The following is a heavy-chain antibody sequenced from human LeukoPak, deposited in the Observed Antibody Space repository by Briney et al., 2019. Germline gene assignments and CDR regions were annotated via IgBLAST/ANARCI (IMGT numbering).Heavy chain of an antibody. CDR2: ISSSSSYI. V-gene: IGHV3-21*01. Sequence: PGGSLRLSCAASGFTFSSYSMNWVRQAPGKGLEWVSSISSSSSYIYYADSVKGRFTISRDNAKNSLYLQMNSLRAEDTAVYYCARDLDGVDTAMVPHYFDYWGQGTLVTVSS. D-gene: IGHD5-18*01. CDR1: GFTFSSYS. CDR3: ARDLDGVDTAMVPHYFDY. J-gene: IGHJ4*02.